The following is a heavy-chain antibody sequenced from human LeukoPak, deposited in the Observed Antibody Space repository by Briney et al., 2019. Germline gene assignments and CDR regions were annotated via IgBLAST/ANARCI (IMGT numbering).Heavy chain of an antibody. CDR1: GFTFSDYY. CDR3: ARTHYYYDSSGYYYWFDP. Sequence: GGSLRLSCAASGFTFSDYYMSWIRQAPGKGLEWVSYISSSGSTIYYADSVKGRFTISRDNAKNSLYLQMNSLRAEDTAVYYCARTHYYYDSSGYYYWFDPWGQGTLVTVSS. CDR2: ISSSGSTI. D-gene: IGHD3-22*01. J-gene: IGHJ5*02. V-gene: IGHV3-11*01.